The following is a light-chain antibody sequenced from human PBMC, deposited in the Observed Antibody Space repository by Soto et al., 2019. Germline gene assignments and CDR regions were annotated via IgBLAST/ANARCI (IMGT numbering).Light chain of an antibody. CDR1: QGLKHSDGNTY. CDR2: NVS. V-gene: IGKV2-30*02. J-gene: IGKJ1*01. Sequence: DVVMTHSPLAPPVTLGQPASISCRSSQGLKHSDGNTYLHWFQQRPGQYQRRLINNVSNRDSGGPDRFTGSRSCTDVTLKISRVEAEDFGRFYCMQGTRWPLTFGQGNKVETK. CDR3: MQGTRWPLT.